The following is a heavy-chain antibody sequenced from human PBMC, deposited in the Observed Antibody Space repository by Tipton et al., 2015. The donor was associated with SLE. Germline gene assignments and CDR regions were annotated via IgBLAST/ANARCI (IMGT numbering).Heavy chain of an antibody. J-gene: IGHJ3*02. CDR2: IYYSGST. V-gene: IGHV4-59*01. D-gene: IGHD3-3*01. CDR3: ASGKDYDFWSGYYRRDASDI. CDR1: GGSISSYY. Sequence: TLSLTCTVSGGSISSYYWSWIRQPPGKGLEWIGYIYYSGSTNYNPSLKSRVTISVDTSKNQFSLKLSSVTAADTAVYYCASGKDYDFWSGYYRRDASDIWGQGTMVTVSS.